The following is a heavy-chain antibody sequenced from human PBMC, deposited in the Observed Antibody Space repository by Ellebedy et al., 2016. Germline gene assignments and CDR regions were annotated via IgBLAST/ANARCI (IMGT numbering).Heavy chain of an antibody. CDR1: GFTFSNNA. V-gene: IGHV3-23*01. J-gene: IGHJ4*02. Sequence: GESLKISXAASGFTFSNNAMSWVRQAPGKVLEWVSAISASGGSTYYADSVKGRFTISRDNAKNSLYLQMNSLRAEDTAVYYCAKLARQLDYWGQGTLVTVSS. CDR2: ISASGGST. CDR3: AKLARQLDY.